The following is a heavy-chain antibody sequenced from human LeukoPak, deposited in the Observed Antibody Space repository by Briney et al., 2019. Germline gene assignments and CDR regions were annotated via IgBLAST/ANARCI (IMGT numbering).Heavy chain of an antibody. CDR3: VKDFGGNSDY. Sequence: GGSLRLSCAASRFNVNNYWMHWVRPAPGKGLVWVSRINVDGRVTSYAGSVRGRFTISRDSVENTLHLQMNSLRAEDTAVYYCVKDFGGNSDYWGQGTLVTVSS. D-gene: IGHD4-23*01. J-gene: IGHJ4*02. CDR1: RFNVNNYW. V-gene: IGHV3-74*01. CDR2: INVDGRVT.